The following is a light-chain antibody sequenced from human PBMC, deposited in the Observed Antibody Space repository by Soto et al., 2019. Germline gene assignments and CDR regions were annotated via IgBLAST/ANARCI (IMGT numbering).Light chain of an antibody. V-gene: IGKV3-20*01. J-gene: IGKJ1*01. CDR3: QQYAGSPKT. CDR1: QSVSSSY. CDR2: GAS. Sequence: EIVLTQSPGTLSLSPGERATLSCRASQSVSSSYLAWYQQKPGQGPRLLIYGASSRATGIPDRFRGSGSGTDFTLTISRLEPGDFAVYYCQQYAGSPKTFGQGTKV.